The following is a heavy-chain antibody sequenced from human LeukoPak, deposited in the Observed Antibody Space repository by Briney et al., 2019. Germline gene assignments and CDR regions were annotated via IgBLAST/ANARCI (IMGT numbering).Heavy chain of an antibody. CDR1: GFTFSSYA. V-gene: IGHV3-23*01. J-gene: IGHJ6*02. D-gene: IGHD3-22*01. Sequence: PGGSLRLSCAASGFTFSSYAMSWVRQAPGKGLEWVSAISGSGGSTYYADSVKGRFTISRDNSKNTLYLQMNSLRAEDTAVYYCARDRVVITPLLGRDVWGQGTTVTVSS. CDR3: ARDRVVITPLLGRDV. CDR2: ISGSGGST.